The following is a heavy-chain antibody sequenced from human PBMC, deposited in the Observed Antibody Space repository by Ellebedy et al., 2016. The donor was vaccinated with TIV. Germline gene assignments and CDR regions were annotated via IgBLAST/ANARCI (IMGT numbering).Heavy chain of an antibody. D-gene: IGHD5-12*01. V-gene: IGHV1-18*01. CDR2: ISPYTGNT. Sequence: ASVKVSCKASGYAFTSYGVSWARQAPGQGLEWLGWISPYTGNTNYAQQFQGRVTMTIDTSTTTAYMELRSLRSDDTAVYYCARDMVQGMVARYLWFDYWGQGTLVTVSS. CDR3: ARDMVQGMVARYLWFDY. CDR1: GYAFTSYG. J-gene: IGHJ4*02.